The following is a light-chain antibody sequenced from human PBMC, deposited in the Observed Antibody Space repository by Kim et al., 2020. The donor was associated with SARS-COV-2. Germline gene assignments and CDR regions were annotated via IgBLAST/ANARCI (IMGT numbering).Light chain of an antibody. J-gene: IGLJ1*01. CDR3: SSYTSSITFV. CDR1: RSDVGGYNY. V-gene: IGLV2-14*04. Sequence: GQSITISCTGSRSDVGGYNYVSWYQQHPGKAPKLMIYDVSERPSGVSNRFSGSKSGNTASLTISGLQAGDEAEYYCSSYTSSITFVFGTGTKVTVL. CDR2: DVS.